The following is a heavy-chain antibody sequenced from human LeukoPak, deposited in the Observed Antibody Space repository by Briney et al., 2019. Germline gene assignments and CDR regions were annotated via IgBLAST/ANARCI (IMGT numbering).Heavy chain of an antibody. CDR3: ARDRSGYSAFDI. J-gene: IGHJ3*02. V-gene: IGHV4-30-4*01. Sequence: SETLSLTFTVSGGSISSGDYYWSWIRQPPGKGLEWIGYIYYSGSTYYNPSLKSRLTISVDTSKNQFSLKLSSVTAADTAVYYCARDRSGYSAFDIWGQGTMVTVSS. CDR1: GGSISSGDYY. D-gene: IGHD6-25*01. CDR2: IYYSGST.